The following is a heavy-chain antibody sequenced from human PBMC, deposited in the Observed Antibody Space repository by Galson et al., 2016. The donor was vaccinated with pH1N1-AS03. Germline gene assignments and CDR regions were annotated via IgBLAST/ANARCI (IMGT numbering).Heavy chain of an antibody. CDR3: ENREKAATGQFDY. D-gene: IGHD6-13*01. CDR1: GFTFSTYA. CDR2: IRYDGINK. V-gene: IGHV3-30*02. Sequence: SLRLSCAASGFTFSTYAMHWVRQAPGEGLEWVAFIRYDGINKFYADSVKGRFTISRDNSKNTLYLQMNSLRAEDTAVYYCENREKAATGQFDYWGQGTLVTVSS. J-gene: IGHJ4*02.